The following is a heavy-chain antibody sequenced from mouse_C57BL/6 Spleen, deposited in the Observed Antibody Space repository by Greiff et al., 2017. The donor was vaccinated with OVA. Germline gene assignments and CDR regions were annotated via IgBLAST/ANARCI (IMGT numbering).Heavy chain of an antibody. J-gene: IGHJ4*01. CDR3: ARIYYDYVYYAMDY. CDR2: ISSGSSTI. CDR1: GFTFSDYG. V-gene: IGHV5-17*01. Sequence: EVKLVESGGGLVKPGGSLKLSCAASGFTFSDYGMHWVRQAPETGLEWVAYISSGSSTIYYADTVKGRFTISRDNAKNTLFLQMTSLRSEDTAMYYCARIYYDYVYYAMDYWGQGTSVTVSS. D-gene: IGHD2-4*01.